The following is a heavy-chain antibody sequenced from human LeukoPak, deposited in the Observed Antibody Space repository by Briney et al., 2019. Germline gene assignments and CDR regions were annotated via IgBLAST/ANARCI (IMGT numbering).Heavy chain of an antibody. V-gene: IGHV4-4*09. CDR1: GGSISSYY. D-gene: IGHD6-19*01. CDR3: ARAGPGIAVAGTFDY. Sequence: SETLSLTFTVSGGSISSYYWSWIRQPPGKGLEWIGYIYTSGSTNYNPSLKSRVTISVDTSKNQFSLKLSSVTAADTAVYYCARAGPGIAVAGTFDYWGQGTLVTVSS. J-gene: IGHJ4*02. CDR2: IYTSGST.